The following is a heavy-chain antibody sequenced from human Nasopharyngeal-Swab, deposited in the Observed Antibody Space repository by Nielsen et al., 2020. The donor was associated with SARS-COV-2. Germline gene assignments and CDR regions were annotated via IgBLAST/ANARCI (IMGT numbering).Heavy chain of an antibody. CDR3: ARAGGIVGATFDY. Sequence: SETLSLTCTVSGGSISSYYWSWIRQPPGKGLEWIGRIYTSGSTHYNHSLKSRVTMSVDTSKNQFSLKLSSVTAADAAVYYCARAGGIVGATFDYWGQGTLVTVSS. J-gene: IGHJ4*02. CDR2: IYTSGST. V-gene: IGHV4-4*07. D-gene: IGHD1-26*01. CDR1: GGSISSYY.